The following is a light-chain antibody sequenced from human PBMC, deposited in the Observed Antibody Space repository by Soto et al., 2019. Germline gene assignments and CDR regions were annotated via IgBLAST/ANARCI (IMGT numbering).Light chain of an antibody. CDR3: AAWDDSLGAYV. Sequence: QSALTQPPSASATPGQRVTISCSGSNSNIGTNTVNWYQQLPGTAPRLLIYTNNQRPSGVPHRFSGSKTGTSASLAIGGLQSEDGADYYCAAWDDSLGAYVFGTGTKLTVL. CDR1: NSNIGTNT. J-gene: IGLJ1*01. V-gene: IGLV1-44*01. CDR2: TNN.